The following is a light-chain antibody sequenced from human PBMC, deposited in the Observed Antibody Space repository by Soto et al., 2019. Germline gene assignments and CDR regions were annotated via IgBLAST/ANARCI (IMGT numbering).Light chain of an antibody. J-gene: IGKJ1*01. V-gene: IGKV3-15*01. Sequence: EIVMTQSPATLTLSPGERATLSCRANQSLVNNISWYQQKPGQAPRLLSYGASTGATGLPARFSGSGSGTEFTLSISSLQSEDCAVDSCLQYNKWPRTFGQGTKVEIQ. CDR1: QSLVNN. CDR3: LQYNKWPRT. CDR2: GAS.